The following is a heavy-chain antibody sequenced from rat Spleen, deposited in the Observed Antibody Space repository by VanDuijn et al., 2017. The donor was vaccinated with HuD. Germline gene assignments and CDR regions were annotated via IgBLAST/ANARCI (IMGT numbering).Heavy chain of an antibody. J-gene: IGHJ2*01. CDR2: IRTKPYNYAT. CDR1: GFTFSNAA. CDR3: TAMRKGY. Sequence: VQLVESGGGLVQPKESLKISCAASGFTFSNAAMYWVRQAPGKGLEWVARIRTKPYNYATYYADSVKGRFTISRDDSKSMVYLQMDNLKTEDTAMYYCTAMRKGYWGQGVMVTVSS. V-gene: IGHV10-5*01.